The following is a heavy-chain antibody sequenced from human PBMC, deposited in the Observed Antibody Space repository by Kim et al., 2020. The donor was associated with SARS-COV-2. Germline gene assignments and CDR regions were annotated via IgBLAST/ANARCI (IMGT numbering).Heavy chain of an antibody. V-gene: IGHV3-21*01. J-gene: IGHJ4*02. D-gene: IGHD6-19*01. CDR3: ASPGIALAGGDY. Sequence: YDADSVYGRFTISRANATNSLYLQMNSRRAADTAVYYCASPGIALAGGDYWGQGTLVTVSS.